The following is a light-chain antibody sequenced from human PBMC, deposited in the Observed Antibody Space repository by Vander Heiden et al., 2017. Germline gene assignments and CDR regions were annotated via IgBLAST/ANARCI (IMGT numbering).Light chain of an antibody. CDR3: AAWDDSLNGYV. CDR2: SNN. J-gene: IGLJ1*01. CDR1: TSNIRSNT. V-gene: IGLV1-44*01. Sequence: QSVLTQPPSASGTPGPTVTIPCSGSTSNIRSNTVNWYQQLPGTAPKLRIYSNNQRPSGVPDRFSGSKSGTSASLAISGLQSEDEADYYCAAWDDSLNGYVFGTGTKVTVL.